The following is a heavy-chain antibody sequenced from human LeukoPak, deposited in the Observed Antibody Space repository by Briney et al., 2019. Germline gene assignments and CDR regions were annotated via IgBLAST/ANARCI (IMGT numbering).Heavy chain of an antibody. CDR1: GFTYSDYG. CDR3: VKGGSISHNWFDS. Sequence: GGSLRLSCAASGFTYSDYGMHWVRQAPGRGLEWVAFILNDGTWEYYPDSVKGRLIISRDNSRNTLYLQMNSVRLEDTAIYYCVKGGSISHNWFDSWGQGTLVTVSS. V-gene: IGHV3-30*02. D-gene: IGHD3-16*01. CDR2: ILNDGTWE. J-gene: IGHJ5*01.